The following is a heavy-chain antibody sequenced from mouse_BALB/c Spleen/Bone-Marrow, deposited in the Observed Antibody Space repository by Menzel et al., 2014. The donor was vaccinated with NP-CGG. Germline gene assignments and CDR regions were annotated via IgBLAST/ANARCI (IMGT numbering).Heavy chain of an antibody. CDR2: INPYNGES. CDR3: GRGGTVVTKGSTYWYFDL. J-gene: IGHJ1*01. V-gene: IGHV1-37*01. CDR1: GYSFSGYF. D-gene: IGHD1-1*01. Sequence: EVMVVESGPDLVKPGASVKISCKASGYSFSGYFMNWVKQSHGKSLEWIGRINPYNGESFYNQKFKDKATLTVDKSSTTAHMDLLSLTSEDSAVYYCGRGGTVVTKGSTYWYFDLWGAGTTVTVSS.